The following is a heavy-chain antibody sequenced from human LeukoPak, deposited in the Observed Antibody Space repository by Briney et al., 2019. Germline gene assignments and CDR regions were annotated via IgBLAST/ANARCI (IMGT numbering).Heavy chain of an antibody. D-gene: IGHD2-15*01. CDR1: GGTFSSYA. J-gene: IGHJ4*02. Sequence: SVKVSCKASGGTFSSYAISWVRQAPGQGLEWMGRIIPISGIANYAQKFQGRVTITADKSTSIAYMELSSLRSEDTAVYYCVGYCSGGSCYGIDYWGQGTLVTVSS. CDR3: VGYCSGGSCYGIDY. V-gene: IGHV1-69*04. CDR2: IIPISGIA.